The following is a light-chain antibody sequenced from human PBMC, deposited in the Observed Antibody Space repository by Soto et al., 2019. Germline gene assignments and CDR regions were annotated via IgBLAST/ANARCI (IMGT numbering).Light chain of an antibody. V-gene: IGKV3D-15*01. CDR1: QSVVTN. Sequence: EIVTTQSLATLSVSHRQRATLSCMASQSVVTNLAWYQQRPGQAPRLLIYGASTRATGIPARFSGSGSGTEFTLTISSLQSEDSAVYYCQQYNNRPVIPFGQVSRLETK. CDR2: GAS. J-gene: IGKJ5*01. CDR3: QQYNNRPVIP.